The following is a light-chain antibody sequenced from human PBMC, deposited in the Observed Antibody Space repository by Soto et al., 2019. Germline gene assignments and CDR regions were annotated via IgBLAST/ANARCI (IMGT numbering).Light chain of an antibody. V-gene: IGKV3-20*01. Sequence: EIVLTQSPGTLSLSPGERATLSCRASQSVNSNYLAWYQQKPGQSPRVLMYGTSNRATGIPDRFSGSGSGTDFTLTIRRLEPEDFAVYYCQQYDESFRTFGQGTKVEIK. CDR1: QSVNSNY. J-gene: IGKJ1*01. CDR3: QQYDESFRT. CDR2: GTS.